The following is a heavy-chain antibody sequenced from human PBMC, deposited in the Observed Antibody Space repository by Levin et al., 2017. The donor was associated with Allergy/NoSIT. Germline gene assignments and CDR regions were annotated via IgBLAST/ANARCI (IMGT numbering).Heavy chain of an antibody. D-gene: IGHD2-21*01. Sequence: PSETLSLTCTVSGGSISDNYWSWIRQPPGKGLEWIGFIYYSGNTNYSPSLKSRATISADTSKNQVSLKVNSVTAGDTAVYYCARVDWGSGGDTENWFDPWGQGTLVVVSS. CDR2: IYYSGNT. J-gene: IGHJ5*02. CDR1: GGSISDNY. V-gene: IGHV4-59*01. CDR3: ARVDWGSGGDTENWFDP.